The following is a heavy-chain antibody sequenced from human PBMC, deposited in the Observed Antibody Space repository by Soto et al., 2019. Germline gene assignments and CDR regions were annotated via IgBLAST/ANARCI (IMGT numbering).Heavy chain of an antibody. CDR1: GFTFSNAW. CDR3: TSSRYGDSEPLFDY. V-gene: IGHV3-15*01. D-gene: IGHD4-17*01. J-gene: IGHJ4*02. Sequence: GGSLRLSCAASGFTFSNAWMSWVRQAPGKGLEWVGRIKSKTDGGTTDYAAPVKGRFTISRDDSKNTLYLQMNSLKTEDTAVYYCTSSRYGDSEPLFDYWGQGTLVTVSS. CDR2: IKSKTDGGTT.